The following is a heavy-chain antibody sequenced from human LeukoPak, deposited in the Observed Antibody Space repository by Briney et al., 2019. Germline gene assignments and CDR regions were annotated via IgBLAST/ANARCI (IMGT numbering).Heavy chain of an antibody. J-gene: IGHJ5*02. Sequence: PGGSLRLSCAASGFTFSDYYMSWIRQAPGKGLEWIGEINHSGSTNYNPSLKSRVTISVDTSKNQFSLKLSSVTAADTAVYYCARGRSAKFDPWGQGTLVTVSS. CDR2: INHSGST. V-gene: IGHV4-34*01. CDR3: ARGRSAKFDP. D-gene: IGHD2-15*01. CDR1: GFTFSDYY.